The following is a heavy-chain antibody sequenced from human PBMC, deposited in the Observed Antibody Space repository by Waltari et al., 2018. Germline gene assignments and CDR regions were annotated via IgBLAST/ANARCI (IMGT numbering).Heavy chain of an antibody. D-gene: IGHD2-15*01. CDR2: IYYSGST. J-gene: IGHJ6*03. V-gene: IGHV4-59*01. CDR1: GGSISSYY. CDR3: ARERSLGSYYYYMDV. Sequence: QVQLQESGPGLVKPSETLSLTCTVSGGSISSYYWSWIRQPPGKGLEWIGYIYYSGSTNYNTSLKSRVTISVDTSKNQFSLKLSSVTAADTAVYYCARERSLGSYYYYMDVWGKGTTVTVSS.